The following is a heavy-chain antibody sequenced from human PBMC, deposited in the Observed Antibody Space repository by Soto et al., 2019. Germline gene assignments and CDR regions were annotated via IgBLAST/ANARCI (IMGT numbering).Heavy chain of an antibody. CDR2: ISSTYAK. J-gene: IGHJ3*02. Sequence: EVQLVESGGGLVQPGGSLRLSCAASGITFSSYSFDWVRQAPGKGLEWLSYISSTYAKWYADSVKGRFTIPRDNAQDSLYLQMHGLRDEDTAVYFCARDRAWAFDIWGQGTMVTVSS. CDR3: ARDRAWAFDI. V-gene: IGHV3-48*02. CDR1: GITFSSYS.